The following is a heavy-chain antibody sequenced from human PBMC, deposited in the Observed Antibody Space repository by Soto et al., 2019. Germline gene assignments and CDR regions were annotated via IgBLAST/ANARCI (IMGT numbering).Heavy chain of an antibody. CDR1: GDSVSKYY. Sequence: PSETLSLTCTVSGDSVSKYYWNWIRHPAGKGLERIGRIYTTRSPNYNPSLKSRVTMSVDTSKNQFSLKLNLSSVPAADTAGYYCARSPSYGDYANLDTWGQGTLVTVAS. CDR2: IYTTRSP. V-gene: IGHV4-4*07. D-gene: IGHD4-17*01. CDR3: ARSPSYGDYANLDT. J-gene: IGHJ5*02.